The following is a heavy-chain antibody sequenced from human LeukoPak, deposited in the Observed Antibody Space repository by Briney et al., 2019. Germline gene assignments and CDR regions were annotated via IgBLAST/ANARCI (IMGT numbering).Heavy chain of an antibody. CDR1: GVTLRSKY. Sequence: GSLELSCAASGVTLRSKYMSRGRQAPGKGLEVVSVIYSGGSTYYADSVKGRFTISRDNSKNTLYLQMNSLRAEDTAVYYCARDPGYSGYVGFDYWGQGTLVTVSS. CDR2: IYSGGST. CDR3: ARDPGYSGYVGFDY. D-gene: IGHD5-12*01. J-gene: IGHJ4*02. V-gene: IGHV3-53*01.